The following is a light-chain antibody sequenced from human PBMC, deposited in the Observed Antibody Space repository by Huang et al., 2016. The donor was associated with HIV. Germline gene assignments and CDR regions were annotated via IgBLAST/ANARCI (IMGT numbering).Light chain of an antibody. CDR1: QSIDSN. V-gene: IGKV3-15*01. Sequence: EIVMTQSPATLSVSPGERATLSCRASQSIDSNLAWYQQKPGQAPRLRIYGASTRATGIPARFSGSGSGTEFTLTISSLQSEDFAVYYCQQYNDWRETFGQGTKVEIK. CDR3: QQYNDWRET. CDR2: GAS. J-gene: IGKJ1*01.